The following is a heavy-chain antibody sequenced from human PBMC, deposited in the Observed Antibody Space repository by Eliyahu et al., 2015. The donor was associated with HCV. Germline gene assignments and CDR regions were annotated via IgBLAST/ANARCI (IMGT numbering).Heavy chain of an antibody. CDR1: GFTFXSYA. D-gene: IGHD4-17*01. CDR3: AKGWVTTVTAYFDL. J-gene: IGHJ2*01. Sequence: EVQLLESGGGLVQPGGSXXLSCAASGFTFXSYAMSWVRQAPGKGLEWVSAISGSGGSTYYADSVKGRFTISRDNSKNTLYLQMNSLRAEDTAVYYCAKGWVTTVTAYFDLWGRGTLVTVSS. CDR2: ISGSGGST. V-gene: IGHV3-23*01.